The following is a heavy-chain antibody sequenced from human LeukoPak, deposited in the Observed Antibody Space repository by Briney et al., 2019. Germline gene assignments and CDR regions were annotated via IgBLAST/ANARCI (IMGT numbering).Heavy chain of an antibody. CDR3: AILQGYCYGSGSYFDY. Sequence: GGSLRLSCAASGFTFSSYAMSWVRQAPGKGLEWVSAISGSGGSTYYADSVKGRFTISRDNSKNTLYLQMNSLRAEDTAVYYCAILQGYCYGSGSYFDYWSQGTLVTVSS. D-gene: IGHD3-10*01. CDR1: GFTFSSYA. J-gene: IGHJ4*02. CDR2: ISGSGGST. V-gene: IGHV3-23*01.